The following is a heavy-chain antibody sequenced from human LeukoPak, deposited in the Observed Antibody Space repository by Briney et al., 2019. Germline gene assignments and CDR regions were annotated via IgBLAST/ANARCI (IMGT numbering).Heavy chain of an antibody. CDR1: GGSISSGGYY. Sequence: SQTLSLTCTVSGGSISSGGYYWSWIRQHPGKGLEWIGYIYYSGSTYYNPSLKSRVTISVDTSKNQFSLKLSSVTAADTAVYYCARGGQTTRKNDYWGQGTLVTVSS. D-gene: IGHD1-1*01. J-gene: IGHJ4*02. CDR2: IYYSGST. V-gene: IGHV4-31*03. CDR3: ARGGQTTRKNDY.